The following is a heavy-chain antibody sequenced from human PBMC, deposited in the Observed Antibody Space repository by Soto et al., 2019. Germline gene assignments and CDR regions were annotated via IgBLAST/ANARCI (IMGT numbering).Heavy chain of an antibody. J-gene: IGHJ4*02. CDR2: ISGGGGNT. CDR1: GFTFSNYA. CDR3: AKERLGRGADY. Sequence: EVQLLESGGGLVQPGGSLRLSCAASGFTFSNYAMCWVRQTPGKGLEWVSTISGGGGNTYYPDSVKGRFTISRDNSKDTVYLQMNSLRAEDTAIYYCAKERLGRGADYWGQGALVTVTS. V-gene: IGHV3-23*01.